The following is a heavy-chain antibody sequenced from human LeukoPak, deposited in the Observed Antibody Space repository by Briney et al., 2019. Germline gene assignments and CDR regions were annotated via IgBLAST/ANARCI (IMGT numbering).Heavy chain of an antibody. CDR3: AREEGKQQMEAFDH. CDR1: GFTFTTYS. V-gene: IGHV3-21*06. Sequence: GGCLTLSCAAYGFTFTTYSTNCVRQAPGKVLEWVSSIGGSSTSIYYAGSVKGRFTISRDNAKNSLYLQTNSLRADDMAVYYCAREEGKQQMEAFDHWPQGTLDTVSS. D-gene: IGHD6-13*01. J-gene: IGHJ4*02. CDR2: IGGSSTSI.